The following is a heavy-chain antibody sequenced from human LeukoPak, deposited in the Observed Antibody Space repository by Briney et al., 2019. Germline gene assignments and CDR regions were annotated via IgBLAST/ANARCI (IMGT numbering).Heavy chain of an antibody. J-gene: IGHJ3*02. D-gene: IGHD6-19*01. CDR2: INPKSGGT. Sequence: VASVTVSCKASGYXFTGYYMHWVRQAPGQGLEWMGWINPKSGGTNYAQKFQGRVTMTRDTSISTAYMELSRLRYDDAAVYYCARGRGRVAGTVKINDAFDIWGQGTMVTVSS. CDR3: ARGRGRVAGTVKINDAFDI. CDR1: GYXFTGYY. V-gene: IGHV1-2*02.